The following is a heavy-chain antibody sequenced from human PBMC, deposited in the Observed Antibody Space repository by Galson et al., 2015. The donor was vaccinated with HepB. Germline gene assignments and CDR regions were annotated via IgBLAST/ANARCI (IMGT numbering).Heavy chain of an antibody. D-gene: IGHD3-3*01. V-gene: IGHV3-11*01. CDR1: GFTFSDYY. J-gene: IGHJ6*03. Sequence: SLRLSCAASGFTFSDYYMTWIRQAPGKGLEWVAYMSTTGKTEYYSDSVKGRFTISRVNAMNSLYLQMNSLTVEDTAVYYCARVFLEWFGYMDVWGKGTTVTVSS. CDR2: MSTTGKTE. CDR3: ARVFLEWFGYMDV.